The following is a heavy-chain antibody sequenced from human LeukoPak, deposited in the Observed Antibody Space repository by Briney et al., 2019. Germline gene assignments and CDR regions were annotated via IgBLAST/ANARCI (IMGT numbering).Heavy chain of an antibody. V-gene: IGHV3-23*01. Sequence: PGGSLRLSCAASGFTFSSYAMSWVRQAPGKGLEWVSAISGSGGSTYYADSVKGRFTISRDNSKNTLYLQMNSLRAEDTAVYYCAKDIKFGTDDPTRKNIVVVPAAMIDAFDIWGQGTMVTVSS. J-gene: IGHJ3*02. CDR1: GFTFSSYA. CDR3: AKDIKFGTDDPTRKNIVVVPAAMIDAFDI. CDR2: ISGSGGST. D-gene: IGHD2-2*01.